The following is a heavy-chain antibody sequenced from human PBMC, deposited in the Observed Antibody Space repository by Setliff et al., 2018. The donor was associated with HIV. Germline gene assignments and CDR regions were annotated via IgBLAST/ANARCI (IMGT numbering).Heavy chain of an antibody. CDR2: INHSGST. Sequence: SETLSLTCAVYGGSFSKYYWSWIRQSPGKGLEWIGEINHSGSTHYNPPLKSRATISVDTSKNQFSLRLNSVTAADTAVYYCARGATLLPGYSDRWEYFYMDVWGKGTTVTVSS. D-gene: IGHD5-12*01. J-gene: IGHJ6*03. V-gene: IGHV4-34*01. CDR1: GGSFSKYY. CDR3: ARGATLLPGYSDRWEYFYMDV.